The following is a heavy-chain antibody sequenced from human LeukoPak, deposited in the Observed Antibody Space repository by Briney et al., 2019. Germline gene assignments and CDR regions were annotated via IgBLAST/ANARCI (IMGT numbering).Heavy chain of an antibody. Sequence: PSETLSLTCTVSGGSMTSGNYYWSWIRQPAGKGLEWIGRIYSSGTTNYIPSLKSRVTMSVDRSKKEFSLKLSSVTAADTAVYYCARARGDYYDSNGYYHMGEIDYWGQGTLVTVSS. J-gene: IGHJ4*02. CDR3: ARARGDYYDSNGYYHMGEIDY. CDR1: GGSMTSGNYY. D-gene: IGHD3-22*01. CDR2: IYSSGTT. V-gene: IGHV4-61*02.